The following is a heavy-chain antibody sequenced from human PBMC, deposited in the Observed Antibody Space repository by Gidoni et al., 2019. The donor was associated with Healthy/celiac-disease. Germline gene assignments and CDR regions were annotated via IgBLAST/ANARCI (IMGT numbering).Heavy chain of an antibody. Sequence: QVQLVESGGGVVQPGRSLRLSCAAPGFTFSSYGMHWVRQAPGKGLEWVAVISYDGSNKYYADSVKGRFTISRDNSKNTLYLQMNSLRAEDTAVYYCAKKGGERGRWGSIDYWGQGTLVTVSS. V-gene: IGHV3-30*18. J-gene: IGHJ4*02. D-gene: IGHD3-16*01. CDR2: ISYDGSNK. CDR1: GFTFSSYG. CDR3: AKKGGERGRWGSIDY.